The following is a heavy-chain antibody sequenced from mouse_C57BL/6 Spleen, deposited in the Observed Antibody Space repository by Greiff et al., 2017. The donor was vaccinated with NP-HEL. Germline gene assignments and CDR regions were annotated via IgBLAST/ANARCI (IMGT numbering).Heavy chain of an antibody. CDR3: ARDGEAMDY. CDR2: SRNKANDYTT. J-gene: IGHJ4*01. V-gene: IGHV7-1*01. CDR1: GFTFSDFY. Sequence: EVNVVESGGGLVQSGRSLRLSCATSGFTFSDFYMEWVRQAPGKGLEWIAASRNKANDYTTEYSASVKGRFIVSRDTSQSILYLQMNALRAEDTAIYYCARDGEAMDYWGQGTSVTVSS.